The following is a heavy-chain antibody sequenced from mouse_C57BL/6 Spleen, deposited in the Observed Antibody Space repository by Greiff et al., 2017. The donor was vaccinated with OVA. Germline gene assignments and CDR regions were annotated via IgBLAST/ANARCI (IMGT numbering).Heavy chain of an antibody. Sequence: EVQLQQSGPELVKPGASVKISCKASGYTFTDYYMNWVKQSHGKSLEWIGDINPNNGGTSYNQKFKGKATLTVDKSSSTAYMELRSLTSEDSAVYYCASLFYHGAYWGQGTLVTVSA. CDR1: GYTFTDYY. CDR2: INPNNGGT. V-gene: IGHV1-26*01. CDR3: ASLFYHGAY. D-gene: IGHD2-1*01. J-gene: IGHJ3*01.